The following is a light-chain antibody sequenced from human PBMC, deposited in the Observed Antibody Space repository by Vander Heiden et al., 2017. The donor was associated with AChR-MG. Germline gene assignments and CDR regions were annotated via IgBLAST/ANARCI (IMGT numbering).Light chain of an antibody. V-gene: IGLV3-19*01. J-gene: IGLJ1*01. CDR3: NSRDSSGNHPHV. CDR2: GKN. CDR1: SLRSYY. Sequence: SSELTQDPAVSVALGQTVRITCQGDSLRSYYPSWYQQKPGQAPVLVIYGKNNRPSGSPDRFSGSSAGNTASLTITGAQAEDEADYYCNSRDSSGNHPHVFGTGTKVTVL.